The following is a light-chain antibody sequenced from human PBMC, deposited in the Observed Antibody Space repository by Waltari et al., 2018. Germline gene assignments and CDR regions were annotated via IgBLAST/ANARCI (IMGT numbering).Light chain of an antibody. V-gene: IGLV2-23*02. Sequence: QSALTQPASVSGSPVQSTTISCPGPSSDVWSYTLVPGYQQQPGKAPKLMIYEVSKRPSGVSNRFSGSKSGNTASLTSSGLQAEDEADYYCCSYAGSSTFVFGGGTKLTVL. CDR2: EVS. J-gene: IGLJ2*01. CDR3: CSYAGSSTFV. CDR1: SSDVWSYTL.